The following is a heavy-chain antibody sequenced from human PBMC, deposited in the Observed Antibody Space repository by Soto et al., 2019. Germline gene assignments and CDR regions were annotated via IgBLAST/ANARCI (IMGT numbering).Heavy chain of an antibody. J-gene: IGHJ4*01. Sequence: GGSLRLSCAASGFTFISYAMSWVLQAPGKGLEWVSAISGSGGSTYYTDSVKGRFTISRDNSKNTLYLQMNSLRAEDTAVYYCAKDDDDYTYDYWGQGTLVTVSS. CDR3: AKDDDDYTYDY. D-gene: IGHD4-4*01. CDR2: ISGSGGST. V-gene: IGHV3-23*01. CDR1: GFTFISYA.